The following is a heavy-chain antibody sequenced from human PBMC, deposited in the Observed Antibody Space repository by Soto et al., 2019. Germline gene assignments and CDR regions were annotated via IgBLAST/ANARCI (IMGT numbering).Heavy chain of an antibody. J-gene: IGHJ4*02. Sequence: PSEPLSLTCTVSGGSISSSSYYWGWIRQPPGKGLEWIGSIYYSGSTYYNPSLKSRVTISVDTSKNHFSLKLSSVTAADTAVYYGARDWGTGFYPLEFWGQGTLVTGAS. CDR3: ARDWGTGFYPLEF. D-gene: IGHD6-19*01. CDR2: IYYSGST. V-gene: IGHV4-39*02. CDR1: GGSISSSSYY.